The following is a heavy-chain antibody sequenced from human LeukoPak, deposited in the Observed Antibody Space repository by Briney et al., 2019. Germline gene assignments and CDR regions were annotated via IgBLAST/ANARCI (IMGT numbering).Heavy chain of an antibody. Sequence: PSETLSLTCTVSGGSISSSSYYWGWIRQPPGKGLEWIGSIYYSGSTYYNPSLKSRVTISVDTSKNQFSLKLSSVTAADTAVYYCASLASGDYTTFDYWGQGTLVIVSS. CDR1: GGSISSSSYY. D-gene: IGHD4-17*01. CDR3: ASLASGDYTTFDY. CDR2: IYYSGST. V-gene: IGHV4-39*07. J-gene: IGHJ4*02.